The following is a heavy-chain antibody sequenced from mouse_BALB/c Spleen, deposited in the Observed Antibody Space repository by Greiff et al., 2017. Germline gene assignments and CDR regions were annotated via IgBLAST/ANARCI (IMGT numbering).Heavy chain of an antibody. CDR1: GYSITSDYA. CDR3: AREGTGTEAMDY. CDR2: ISYSGST. D-gene: IGHD4-1*01. Sequence: ESGPGLVKPSQSLSLTCTVTGYSITSDYAWNWIRQCPDNILEWMGYISYSGSTSYNPSLKSRISITRDTSKNQFFLQLNSVTTEDTATYYCAREGTGTEAMDYWGQGTSVTVSS. J-gene: IGHJ4*01. V-gene: IGHV3-2*02.